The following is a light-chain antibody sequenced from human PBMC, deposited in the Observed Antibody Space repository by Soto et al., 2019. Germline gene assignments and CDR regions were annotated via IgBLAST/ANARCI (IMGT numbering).Light chain of an antibody. V-gene: IGKV1-5*03. CDR1: QTISSW. Sequence: DIQMTQCPSTLSASVGDRVTITCRASQTISSWLAWYQQKLGKAPKLLIYKASSLEGGVPSRFSGSGSGTEFTLTISSLQPDDSATYYCQQYNGTFGQGTKVEVK. CDR2: KAS. CDR3: QQYNGT. J-gene: IGKJ1*01.